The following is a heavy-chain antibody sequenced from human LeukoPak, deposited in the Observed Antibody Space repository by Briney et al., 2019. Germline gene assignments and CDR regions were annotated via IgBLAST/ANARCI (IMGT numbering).Heavy chain of an antibody. D-gene: IGHD4-17*01. CDR2: IYYSGST. V-gene: IGHV4-59*05. J-gene: IGHJ4*02. Sequence: SETLSLTCTVSGGSISSYYWSWIRQPAGKGLEWIGSIYYSGSTYYNPSLKSRVTISVDTSKNQFSLKLSSVTAADTAVYYCARRPMGDYEGDYWGQGTLVTVSS. CDR1: GGSISSYY. CDR3: ARRPMGDYEGDY.